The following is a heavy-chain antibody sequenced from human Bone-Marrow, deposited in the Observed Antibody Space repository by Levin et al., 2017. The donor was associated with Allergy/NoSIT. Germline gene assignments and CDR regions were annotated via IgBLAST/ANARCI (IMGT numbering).Heavy chain of an antibody. D-gene: IGHD6-19*01. V-gene: IGHV6-1*01. CDR3: ARDAALDSDIAVVFDP. CDR2: TYYRSKWYN. Sequence: SETLSLTCAISGDSVSSNSAAWNWIRQSPSRGLEWLGRTYYRSKWYNEYAVSVKSRITINPDTSKNQFSLQLNSVTPEDTAVYYCARDAALDSDIAVVFDPWGQGTLVTVSS. J-gene: IGHJ5*02. CDR1: GDSVSSNSAA.